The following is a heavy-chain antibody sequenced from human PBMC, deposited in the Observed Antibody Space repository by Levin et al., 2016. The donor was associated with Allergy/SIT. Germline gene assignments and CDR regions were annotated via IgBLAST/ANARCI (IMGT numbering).Heavy chain of an antibody. D-gene: IGHD3-10*01. Sequence: GESLKISCAASGFTFSSYGMHWVRQAPGKGLEWVAVIWYDGSNKYYADSVKGRFTISRDNSKNTLYLQMNSLRAEDTAVYYCARDRRLWFGESLDAFDIWGQGTMVTVSS. V-gene: IGHV3-33*01. CDR3: ARDRRLWFGESLDAFDI. J-gene: IGHJ3*02. CDR1: GFTFSSYG. CDR2: IWYDGSNK.